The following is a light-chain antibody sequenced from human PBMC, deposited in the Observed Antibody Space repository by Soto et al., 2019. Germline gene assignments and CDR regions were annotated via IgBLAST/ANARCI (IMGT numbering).Light chain of an antibody. V-gene: IGKV3-20*01. Sequence: EFVLTQSPGTLSLSPGERATLSCRASQTVRNNYLAWYQQKPGPAPRLLIYAASRRATGIPDRFSGGGSGKDFPLTISRLEPEDFAVYYCQQFSSYPLTFGGGTKVDIK. CDR3: QQFSSYPLT. CDR2: AAS. J-gene: IGKJ4*01. CDR1: QTVRNNY.